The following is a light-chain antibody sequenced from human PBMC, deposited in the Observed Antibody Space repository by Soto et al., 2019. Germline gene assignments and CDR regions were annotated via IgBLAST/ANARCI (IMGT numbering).Light chain of an antibody. V-gene: IGLV2-14*01. CDR2: EVS. Sequence: QSALTQPASVSGSPGQSITISCTGTSSDVGGYNYVSWYQQHPGKAPKVMIYEVSIRPSGVSNRFSGSKSGNTASLTISGLQAEDEADYYCCSYTNSNTLVFGTGTKVTVL. J-gene: IGLJ1*01. CDR3: CSYTNSNTLV. CDR1: SSDVGGYNY.